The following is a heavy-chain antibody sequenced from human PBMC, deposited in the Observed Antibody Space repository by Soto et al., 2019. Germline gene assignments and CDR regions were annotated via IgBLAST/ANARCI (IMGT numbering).Heavy chain of an antibody. CDR3: ARDLGLEWLWGRGAFDI. CDR1: GFTFSSYG. J-gene: IGHJ3*02. V-gene: IGHV3-48*01. Sequence: PGGSLRLSCAASGFTFSSYGMTWVRQAPGKGLEWVSYISSSSSTIYYADSVKGRFTISRDNAKNSLYLQMNSLRAEDTAVYYCARDLGLEWLWGRGAFDIWGQGTMVTVSS. D-gene: IGHD3-3*01. CDR2: ISSSSSTI.